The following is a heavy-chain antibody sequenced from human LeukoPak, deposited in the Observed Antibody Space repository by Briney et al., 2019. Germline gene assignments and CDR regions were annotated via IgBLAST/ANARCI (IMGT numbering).Heavy chain of an antibody. CDR1: GGSISHYY. D-gene: IGHD3-10*01. Sequence: PSETLSLTCTVSGGSISHYYWSWIRQPPGKGLEWIGSIYYSGSTYYNPSLKSRVTISVDTSKNQFSLKLNSLTAAGTAVYYCARQYGSGSSYTPVVDLWGQGTLVTVSS. CDR2: IYYSGST. J-gene: IGHJ4*02. CDR3: ARQYGSGSSYTPVVDL. V-gene: IGHV4-59*05.